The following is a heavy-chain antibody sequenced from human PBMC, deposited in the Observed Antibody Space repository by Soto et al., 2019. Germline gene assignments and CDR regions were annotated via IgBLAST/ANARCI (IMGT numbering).Heavy chain of an antibody. CDR2: IYPGDSDI. V-gene: IGHV5-51*01. J-gene: IGHJ4*02. D-gene: IGHD6-6*01. CDR3: ARSQALDY. CDR1: GYKFTSNG. Sequence: GESLKISCKGSGYKFTSNGIGWVRQKPGKGLEWMGLIYPGDSDIRYSPSFEGQVTISADKSTSTAYLQWSSLKASDTAMYYCARSQALDYWGQGTQATVSS.